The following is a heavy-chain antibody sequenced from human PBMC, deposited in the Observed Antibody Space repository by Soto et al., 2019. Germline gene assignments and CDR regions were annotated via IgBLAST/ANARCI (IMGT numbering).Heavy chain of an antibody. CDR2: IIPIFGTA. J-gene: IGHJ6*02. V-gene: IGHV1-69*01. CDR1: GGTFSSYA. Sequence: QVQLVQSGAEVKKPGSSVKVSCKASGGTFSSYAISWVRQAPGQGLEWMGGIIPIFGTANYAQKFQGRFTITADEATSTAYMALSSLRSEDTAVYYCARDRGSGWYGQNYYGMDVWDQGTTVTVSS. D-gene: IGHD6-19*01. CDR3: ARDRGSGWYGQNYYGMDV.